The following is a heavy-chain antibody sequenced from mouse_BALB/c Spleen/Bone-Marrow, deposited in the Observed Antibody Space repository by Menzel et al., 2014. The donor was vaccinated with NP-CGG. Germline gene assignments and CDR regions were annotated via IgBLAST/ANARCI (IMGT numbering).Heavy chain of an antibody. CDR2: INPSTTYS. CDR1: GYTFTSYW. Sequence: VQGVESGAELAKPGASVKMSCKASGYTFTSYWMHWVKQRPGQGLEWIGYINPSTTYSAYNQKFKDKATLTADKSSSTPYMQLSSLTSEDSAVYYCALYYRYDYFDYWGQGTTLTVSS. D-gene: IGHD2-14*01. CDR3: ALYYRYDYFDY. J-gene: IGHJ2*01. V-gene: IGHV1-7*01.